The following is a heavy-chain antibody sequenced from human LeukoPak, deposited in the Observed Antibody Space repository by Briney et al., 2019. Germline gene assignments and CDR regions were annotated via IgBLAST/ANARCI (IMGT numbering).Heavy chain of an antibody. V-gene: IGHV1-2*02. CDR1: GYTFTGYY. Sequence: ASVKVSCKASGYTFTGYYMHWVRQVPGQGLEWMGWINSNSGDTNYAQKFQGRVTMTRDTSISTAYMELSSLLSDDTAMYYCTGAGSFGDAVWFDPWGQGTLVTVSS. CDR2: INSNSGDT. D-gene: IGHD3-10*01. CDR3: TGAGSFGDAVWFDP. J-gene: IGHJ5*02.